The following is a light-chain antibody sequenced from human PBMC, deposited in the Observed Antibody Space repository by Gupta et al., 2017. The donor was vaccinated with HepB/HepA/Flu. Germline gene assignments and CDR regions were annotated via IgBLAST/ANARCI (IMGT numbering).Light chain of an antibody. CDR3: AAWDVTLSGVV. Sequence: QSVLTQSPSASRTPGQRVHISCSGSSSNIGTSFVYWYQQLPGTAPKLLIYRNNERPSGGPDRFSGSKSGTSASLAISGLRSEDEADYYCAAWDVTLSGVVFGGGTKLTVL. J-gene: IGLJ2*01. V-gene: IGLV1-47*01. CDR1: SSNIGTSF. CDR2: RNN.